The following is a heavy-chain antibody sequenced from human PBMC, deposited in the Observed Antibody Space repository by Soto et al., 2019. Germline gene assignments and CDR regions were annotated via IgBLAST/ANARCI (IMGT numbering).Heavy chain of an antibody. J-gene: IGHJ4*02. D-gene: IGHD3-16*01. CDR1: GYSFTTYW. Sequence: PGESLKISCKGSGYSFTTYWIGWVRQMPGKGLEWMAIINPGDSDTRYSPSFQGQVTISAXXXXXTXYXQXXXLEAXDTAIYYCARQGRAYVSIDYWGQGTQVTVSS. CDR2: INPGDSDT. CDR3: ARQGRAYVSIDY. V-gene: IGHV5-51*01.